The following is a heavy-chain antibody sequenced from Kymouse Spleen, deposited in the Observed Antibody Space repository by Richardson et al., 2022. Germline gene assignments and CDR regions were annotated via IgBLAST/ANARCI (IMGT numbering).Heavy chain of an antibody. D-gene: IGHD6-13*01. J-gene: IGHJ6*02. CDR3: ARGCIAAAGTGYYYGMDV. CDR2: INSDGSST. Sequence: EVQLVESGGGLVQPGGSLRLSCAASGFTFSSYWMHWVRQAPGKGLVWVSRINSDGSSTSYADSVKGRFTISRDNAKNTLYLQMNSLRAEDTAVYYCARGCIAAAGTGYYYGMDVWGQGTTVTVSS. V-gene: IGHV3-74*01. CDR1: GFTFSSYW.